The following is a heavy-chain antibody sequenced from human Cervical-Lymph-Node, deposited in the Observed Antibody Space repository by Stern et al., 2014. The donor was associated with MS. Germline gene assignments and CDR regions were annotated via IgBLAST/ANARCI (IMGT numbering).Heavy chain of an antibody. CDR1: GGTFSSSYA. J-gene: IGHJ5*02. V-gene: IGHV1-69*09. CDR3: ARGVVSNRAAATLHNLFDP. Sequence: QVQLVQSGAEVKKPGSSMNVSCKTSGGTFSSSYAITWMRQAPGQGLEWMGRIIPILGLAKYAQKFQGRVTITADTSTSTTYMELSSLRSEDTAVYYCARGVVSNRAAATLHNLFDPWGQGTLVTVSS. CDR2: IIPILGLA. D-gene: IGHD2-15*01.